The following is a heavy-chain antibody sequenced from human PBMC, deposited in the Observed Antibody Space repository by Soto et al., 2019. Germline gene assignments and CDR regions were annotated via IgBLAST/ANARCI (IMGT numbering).Heavy chain of an antibody. CDR3: ARDVEARSIPPWFGDYYYGMDV. CDR1: GFTFSSYW. D-gene: IGHD3-10*01. J-gene: IGHJ6*02. CDR2: IKQDGSEK. Sequence: EVQLVESGGGLVQPGGSLRLSCAASGFTFSSYWMSWVRQAPGKGLEWVANIKQDGSEKYYVDFVKGRFTISRDNAKNSLYLQMNSLRAEDTAVYYCARDVEARSIPPWFGDYYYGMDVWGQGTTVTVSS. V-gene: IGHV3-7*03.